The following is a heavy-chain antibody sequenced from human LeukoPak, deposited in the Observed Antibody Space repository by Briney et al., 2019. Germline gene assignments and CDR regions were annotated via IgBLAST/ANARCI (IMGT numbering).Heavy chain of an antibody. CDR3: ARDAERGFDYSNSLKY. V-gene: IGHV3-33*08. D-gene: IGHD4-11*01. Sequence: PGGSLRLSCAASGFTYSHYGMHWVRQAPGKGLEWVAVIWSDGTGKHYSDAVKGRFTTSRDNFGNTLSLQMNSLRGEDTAVYYCARDAERGFDYSNSLKYWGQGTLVTVSS. J-gene: IGHJ4*02. CDR2: IWSDGTGK. CDR1: GFTYSHYG.